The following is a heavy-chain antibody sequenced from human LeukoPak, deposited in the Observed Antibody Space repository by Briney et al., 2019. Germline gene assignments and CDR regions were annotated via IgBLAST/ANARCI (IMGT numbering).Heavy chain of an antibody. CDR3: AREVDPCSSGWYHFDY. J-gene: IGHJ4*02. V-gene: IGHV3-21*01. CDR1: GFTFSSYS. Sequence: PGGSLRLSCAASGFTFSSYSMNWVRQAPGKGLEWVSSISSSSSSYIYYADSVKGRFTISRDNAKNSLYLQMNSLRAEDTAVYYCAREVDPCSSGWYHFDYWGQGTLVTVSS. D-gene: IGHD6-19*01. CDR2: ISSSSSSYI.